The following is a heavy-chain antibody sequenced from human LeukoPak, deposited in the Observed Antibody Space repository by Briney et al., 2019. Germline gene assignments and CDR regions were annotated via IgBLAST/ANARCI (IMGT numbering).Heavy chain of an antibody. CDR3: ARGPRRLVVTHLGFDY. D-gene: IGHD2-15*01. J-gene: IGHJ4*02. CDR1: GGSISSSSYY. Sequence: SETLSLTCTVSGGSISSSSYYWGWIRQPPGKGLEWIGSIYYSGSTYYNPSLKSRVTISVDTSKNQFSLKLSSVTAADTAVYYCARGPRRLVVTHLGFDYWGQGTLVTVSS. CDR2: IYYSGST. V-gene: IGHV4-39*07.